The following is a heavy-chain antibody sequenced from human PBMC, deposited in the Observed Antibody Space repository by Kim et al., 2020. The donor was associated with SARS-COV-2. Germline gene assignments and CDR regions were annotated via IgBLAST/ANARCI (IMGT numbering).Heavy chain of an antibody. CDR3: ARGELGASPFGN. V-gene: IGHV3-21*06. Sequence: GGSLRLSCAASGLAFSGYTMNWVRQAPGKGPEWVSSISSSSRYIYQADSVKGRFTISRDNARNSLYLQMNSLRVEDTAVYYCARGELGASPFGNWGQGILVTVSS. CDR1: GLAFSGYT. D-gene: IGHD1-26*01. CDR2: ISSSSRYI. J-gene: IGHJ4*02.